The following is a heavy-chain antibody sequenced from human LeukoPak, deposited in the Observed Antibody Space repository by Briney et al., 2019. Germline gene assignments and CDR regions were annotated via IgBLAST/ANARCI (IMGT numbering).Heavy chain of an antibody. CDR1: GGSFSGDY. Sequence: SETLSLTCAVYGGSFSGDYWSWIRQPPGKGLEWIGEINHSGSTNYNPSLKSRVTISVDTSKNQFSLKLSSVTAADTAVYYCARAPSRPRSGWLAEYFQHWGQGTLVTVSS. CDR3: ARAPSRPRSGWLAEYFQH. D-gene: IGHD6-19*01. CDR2: INHSGST. V-gene: IGHV4-34*01. J-gene: IGHJ1*01.